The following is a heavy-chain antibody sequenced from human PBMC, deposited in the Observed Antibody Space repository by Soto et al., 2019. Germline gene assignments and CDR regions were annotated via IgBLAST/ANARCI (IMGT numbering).Heavy chain of an antibody. CDR1: GYTLTELS. V-gene: IGHV1-24*01. Sequence: ASVKVSCKVSGYTLTELSMHWVRQAPGKGLEWMGGFDPEDGETIYAQKFQGRVTMTEDTSTDTAYMELSSLRSEDTAVYYCATVYYYDSSGYWSNYFDYWGQGTLVTVSS. CDR3: ATVYYYDSSGYWSNYFDY. J-gene: IGHJ4*02. CDR2: FDPEDGET. D-gene: IGHD3-22*01.